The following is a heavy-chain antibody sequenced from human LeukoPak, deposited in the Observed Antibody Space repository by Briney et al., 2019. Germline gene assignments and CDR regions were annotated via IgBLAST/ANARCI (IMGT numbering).Heavy chain of an antibody. CDR1: ELTFSGYW. CDR2: IRQDGGQT. CDR3: ARDYRGRFDP. V-gene: IGHV3-7*01. J-gene: IGHJ5*02. D-gene: IGHD1-26*01. Sequence: PGGSLRLSCAASELTFSGYWMNWVRQAPGKGLQWVGNIRQDGGQTHYSDSVKGRFTISRDNAKNSLYLQMNSLRAEDTAVYYCARDYRGRFDPWGQGTLVTVSS.